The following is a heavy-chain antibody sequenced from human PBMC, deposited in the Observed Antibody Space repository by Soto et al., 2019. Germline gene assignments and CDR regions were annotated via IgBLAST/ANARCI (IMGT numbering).Heavy chain of an antibody. CDR1: GFTFSSYA. CDR2: ISGSSDST. Sequence: EVQLLESGGGLVQPGGSLRLSCAASGFTFSSYAMSWVRQAPGKGLEWVSVISGSSDSTYYADSVRGRFTISRDNSKNTLYLQMNSVRAEDTAVYYCAKDRDGAAAGPTKFYGMDVWGQGTTVTVSS. J-gene: IGHJ6*02. CDR3: AKDRDGAAAGPTKFYGMDV. V-gene: IGHV3-23*01. D-gene: IGHD6-13*01.